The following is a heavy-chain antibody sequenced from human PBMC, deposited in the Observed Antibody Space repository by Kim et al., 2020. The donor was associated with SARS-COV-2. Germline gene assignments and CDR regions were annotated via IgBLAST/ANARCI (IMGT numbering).Heavy chain of an antibody. CDR3: ARDNYYGSGSYYNEDFQH. D-gene: IGHD3-10*01. CDR2: ISSSGSTI. Sequence: GGSLRLSCAASGFTFSDYYMSWIRQAPGKGLEWVSYISSSGSTIYYADSVKGRFTISRDNAKNSLYLQMNSLRAEDTAVYYCARDNYYGSGSYYNEDFQHWGQGTLVTVSS. V-gene: IGHV3-11*04. J-gene: IGHJ1*01. CDR1: GFTFSDYY.